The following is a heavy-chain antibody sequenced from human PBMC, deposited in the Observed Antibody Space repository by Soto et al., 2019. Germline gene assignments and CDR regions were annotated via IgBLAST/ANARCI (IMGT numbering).Heavy chain of an antibody. J-gene: IGHJ4*02. D-gene: IGHD1-26*01. CDR1: GGSISSYY. CDR3: ARVGGSGSYLNLDF. V-gene: IGHV4-4*07. Sequence: TVSGGSISSYYWSWIRQPAGKGLEWIGRIYTSGSTNYNPSLKSRVTMSVDTSKNQFSLKLSSVTAADTAGYYCARVGGSGSYLNLDFWGQGTLVTVSS. CDR2: IYTSGST.